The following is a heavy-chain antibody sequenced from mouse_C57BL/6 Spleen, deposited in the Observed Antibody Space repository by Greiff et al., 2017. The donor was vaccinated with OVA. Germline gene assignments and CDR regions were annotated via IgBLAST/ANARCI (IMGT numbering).Heavy chain of an antibody. D-gene: IGHD1-3*01. J-gene: IGHJ4*01. CDR3: ARGSSYYAMDY. Sequence: QVQLKQPGAELVRPGSSVKLSCKASGYTFTSYWMHWVKQRPIQGLEWIGNIDPSDSETHYNQKFKDKATLTVDKSSSTAYMQLSSLTSEDSAVYYCARGSSYYAMDYWGQGTSVTVSS. CDR2: IDPSDSET. CDR1: GYTFTSYW. V-gene: IGHV1-52*01.